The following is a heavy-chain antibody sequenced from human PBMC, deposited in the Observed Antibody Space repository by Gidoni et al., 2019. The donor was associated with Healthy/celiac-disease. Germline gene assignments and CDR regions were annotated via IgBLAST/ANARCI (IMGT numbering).Heavy chain of an antibody. CDR1: CYTFTGSY. Sequence: QVQLVQSGAEVMKPGASVKVSCKASCYTFTGSYRHWVRQAPGQGLEWMGWINPNSGGTNNAKKFQGRVTRTRDTSISTAYMELSRLRSDDTAVYYGARDPRRVGGAETVNWFDPWGQGTLVTVSS. V-gene: IGHV1-2*02. CDR3: ARDPRRVGGAETVNWFDP. J-gene: IGHJ5*02. D-gene: IGHD3-16*01. CDR2: INPNSGGT.